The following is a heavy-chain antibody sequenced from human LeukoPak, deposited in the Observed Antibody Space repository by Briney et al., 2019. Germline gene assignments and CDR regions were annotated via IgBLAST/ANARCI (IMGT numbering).Heavy chain of an antibody. D-gene: IGHD2-8*01. CDR1: GYSISSGYY. CDR3: ARIVLMVYEGKVFDY. V-gene: IGHV4-38-2*02. CDR2: IYHSGST. J-gene: IGHJ4*02. Sequence: SETLSLTCTVSGYSISSGYYWGWIRQPPGKGLEWIGSIYHSGSTYYNPSLKSRVTISVDTSKNQFSLKLSSVTAADTAVYYCARIVLMVYEGKVFDYRGQGTLVTVSS.